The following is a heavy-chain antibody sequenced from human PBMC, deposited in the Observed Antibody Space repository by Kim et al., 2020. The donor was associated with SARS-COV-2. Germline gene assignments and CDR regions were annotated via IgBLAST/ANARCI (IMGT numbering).Heavy chain of an antibody. D-gene: IGHD4-17*01. Sequence: ASVKVSCKVSGYTLTELSMHWVRQAPGKGLEWMGGFDPEDGETIYAQKFQGRVTMTEDTSTDTAYMELSSLRSEDTAVYYCATASTVTPGGRYYYYGMDVWGQGTTVTVSS. J-gene: IGHJ6*02. CDR3: ATASTVTPGGRYYYYGMDV. V-gene: IGHV1-24*01. CDR1: GYTLTELS. CDR2: FDPEDGET.